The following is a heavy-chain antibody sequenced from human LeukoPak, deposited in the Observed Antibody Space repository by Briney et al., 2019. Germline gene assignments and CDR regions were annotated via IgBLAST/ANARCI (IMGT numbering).Heavy chain of an antibody. CDR2: IYPGDSDT. V-gene: IGHV5-51*01. Sequence: HGESLQISCKGSGYSFTSYWIGWVRPLPGKGLEWMGIIYPGDSDTRYSPSFQGQVTISADKSISTAYLQWSSLKASDTAMYYCARSSCGGDCYLPYYFDYWGQGTLVTVSS. J-gene: IGHJ4*02. D-gene: IGHD2-21*02. CDR3: ARSSCGGDCYLPYYFDY. CDR1: GYSFTSYW.